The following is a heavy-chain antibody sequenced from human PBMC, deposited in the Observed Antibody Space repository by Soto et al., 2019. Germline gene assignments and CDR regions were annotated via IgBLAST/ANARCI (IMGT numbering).Heavy chain of an antibody. CDR1: GGSFSGYY. CDR3: ARGGRLYYDFWSGYPRYYMDV. CDR2: INHSGST. D-gene: IGHD3-3*01. Sequence: SETLSLTCAVYGGSFSGYYWSWIRQPPGKGLEWIGEINHSGSTNYNPSPKSRVTISVDTSKNQFSLKLSSVTAADTAVYYCARGGRLYYDFWSGYPRYYMDVWGKGTTVTVSS. V-gene: IGHV4-34*01. J-gene: IGHJ6*03.